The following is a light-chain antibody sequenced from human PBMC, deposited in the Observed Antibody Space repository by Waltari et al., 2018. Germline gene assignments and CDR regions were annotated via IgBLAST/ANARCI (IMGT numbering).Light chain of an antibody. Sequence: QSALTPPASVSGFPGQSITISCSGTGSDVGSYSLVSWYQKQPGKAPKLIIYEGSERPSGVSSRFSGAKSGDTASLTISGLQPEDEADYYCCSYAGSNSWVFGGGTKLTVL. V-gene: IGLV2-23*01. J-gene: IGLJ3*02. CDR3: CSYAGSNSWV. CDR1: GSDVGSYSL. CDR2: EGS.